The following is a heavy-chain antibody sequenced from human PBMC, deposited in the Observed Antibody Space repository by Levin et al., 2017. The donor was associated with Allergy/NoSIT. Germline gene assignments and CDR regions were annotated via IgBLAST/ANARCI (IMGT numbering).Heavy chain of an antibody. CDR3: AREGLYPFDY. CDR1: GFTFSSYS. Sequence: GESLKISCAASGFTFSSYSMNWVRQAPGKGLEWVSSISSSSSYIYYADSVKGRFTISRDNAKNSLYLQMNSLRAEDTAVYYCAREGLYPFDYWGQGTLVTVSS. V-gene: IGHV3-21*01. D-gene: IGHD3-10*01. J-gene: IGHJ4*02. CDR2: ISSSSSYI.